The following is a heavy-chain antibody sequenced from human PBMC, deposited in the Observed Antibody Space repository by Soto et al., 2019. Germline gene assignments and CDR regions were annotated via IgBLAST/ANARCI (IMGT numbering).Heavy chain of an antibody. D-gene: IGHD6-19*01. CDR3: ARGSYNSGPYYFDY. CDR1: GFTFSRSW. CDR2: IKQDGSEK. V-gene: IGHV3-7*01. J-gene: IGHJ4*02. Sequence: GGSLRLSCAASGFTFSRSWMSWVRQAPGKGLEWVANIKQDGSEKYYVDSVKGRFTISRDNAKSSLYLQMNSLRAEDTAVYYCARGSYNSGPYYFDYWGQGTLVTVSS.